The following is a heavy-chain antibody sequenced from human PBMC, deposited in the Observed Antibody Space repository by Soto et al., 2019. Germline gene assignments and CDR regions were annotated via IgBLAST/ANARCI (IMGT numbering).Heavy chain of an antibody. V-gene: IGHV4-39*01. J-gene: IGHJ6*02. Sequence: QVQLQESGPGLVKPSETLSLTCTVSGDSVSSSYYYWGWIRQPPGKGLEWIGSIFYSGSTYYNPSLKSRVTISVDTSKNQFSLKLSSVTAADTAVYYCASRGSSRQIYHYGMDVWGPGTTVTVSS. CDR2: IFYSGST. CDR1: GDSVSSSYYY. CDR3: ASRGSSRQIYHYGMDV. D-gene: IGHD6-13*01.